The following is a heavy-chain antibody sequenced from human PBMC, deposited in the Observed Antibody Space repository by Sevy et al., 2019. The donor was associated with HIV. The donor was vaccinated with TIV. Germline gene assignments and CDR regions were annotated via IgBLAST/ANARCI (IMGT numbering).Heavy chain of an antibody. V-gene: IGHV3-11*01. Sequence: GGSLRLSCAASGFTFSDNYMSWIRQAPGKGLERVSYISSRGSTIYYADSVKGRFTISRDNANNSLYLQMKSLGAEDTAVYYCARVRYNYGSYYFDHWGQGTLVTVSS. CDR1: GFTFSDNY. CDR2: ISSRGSTI. D-gene: IGHD5-18*01. J-gene: IGHJ4*02. CDR3: ARVRYNYGSYYFDH.